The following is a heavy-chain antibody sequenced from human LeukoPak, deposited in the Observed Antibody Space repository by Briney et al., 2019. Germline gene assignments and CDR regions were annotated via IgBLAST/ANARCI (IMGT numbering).Heavy chain of an antibody. CDR1: GGSISSYY. Sequence: SETLSLTCTVSGGSISSYYWSWIRQPPGKRLEWIGEINHSGSTNYNPSLKSRVTISVDTSKNQFSLKLSSVTAADTAVYYCARGGVGGFDYWGQGTLVTVSS. D-gene: IGHD3-16*01. CDR3: ARGGVGGFDY. V-gene: IGHV4-34*01. J-gene: IGHJ4*02. CDR2: INHSGST.